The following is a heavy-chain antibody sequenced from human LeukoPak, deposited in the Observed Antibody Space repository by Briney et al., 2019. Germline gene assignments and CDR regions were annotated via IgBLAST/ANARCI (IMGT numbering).Heavy chain of an antibody. CDR3: ATTLRGGKFDY. Sequence: GGSLRLSCAASGFTFSSYWMHWVRQAPGKGLVWVSRINNDESHTTYADSVKGRFTISRHNSRDTMYLQMNSLRTDDTAVYYCATTLRGGKFDYWGQGTLVTVSS. V-gene: IGHV3-74*01. D-gene: IGHD4-23*01. J-gene: IGHJ4*02. CDR2: INNDESHT. CDR1: GFTFSSYW.